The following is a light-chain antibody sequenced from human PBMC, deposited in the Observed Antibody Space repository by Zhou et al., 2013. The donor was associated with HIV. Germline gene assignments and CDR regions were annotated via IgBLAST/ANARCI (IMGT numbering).Light chain of an antibody. CDR2: GAS. Sequence: DIQMTQSPSSLSASVGDRVTITCRASQSIMTYLNWYQQQPGKAPKLLVYGASTLQSGVPSRFSGSGSGTDFTLTISSLQPEDFATYYCQQANSFPLTFGGGTKVEIK. CDR1: QSIMTY. CDR3: QQANSFPLT. V-gene: IGKV1-39*01. J-gene: IGKJ4*01.